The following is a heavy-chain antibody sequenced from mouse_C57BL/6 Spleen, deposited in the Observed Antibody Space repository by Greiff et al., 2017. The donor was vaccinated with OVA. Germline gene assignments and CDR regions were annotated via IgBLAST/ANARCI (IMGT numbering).Heavy chain of an antibody. D-gene: IGHD2-2*01. Sequence: QVQLQQPGAELVRPGSSVKLSCKASGYTFTSYWMDWVKQRPGQGLEWIGNIYPSDSETHYNQKFKDKATVTVDKSSSTAYMQLSSLTSEDSAVYYCAKRGYDGGDYWGQGTTLTVSS. CDR3: AKRGYDGGDY. CDR1: GYTFTSYW. J-gene: IGHJ2*01. CDR2: IYPSDSET. V-gene: IGHV1-61*01.